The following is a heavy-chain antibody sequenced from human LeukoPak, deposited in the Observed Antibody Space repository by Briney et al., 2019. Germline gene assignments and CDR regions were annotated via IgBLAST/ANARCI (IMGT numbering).Heavy chain of an antibody. CDR2: IKQDGSEK. D-gene: IGHD3-3*01. CDR1: AFTFSSYW. J-gene: IGHJ4*02. Sequence: GGSLRLSCAASAFTFSSYWMSCVRQAPGKGLEWVANIKQDGSEKYYVDSVKGRFTIAKDNAKNSLYLKMMRLRDAATAVCYSGSPPEGYYFNWGQGTLVTVSS. CDR3: GSPPEGYYFN. V-gene: IGHV3-7*02.